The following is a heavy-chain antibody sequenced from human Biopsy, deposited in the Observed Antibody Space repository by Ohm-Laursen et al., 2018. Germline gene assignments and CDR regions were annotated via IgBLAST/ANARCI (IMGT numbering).Heavy chain of an antibody. CDR1: GDSVSSNRAA. V-gene: IGHV6-1*01. D-gene: IGHD2-21*02. CDR3: ARSGSDSLNYYFDF. Sequence: QTLSLSCAISGDSVSSNRAAWNWIRQSPSRGLEWLGRTFNRAKWYTDFAVSVKSRITLTPDPSTNQFSLQLNSVNPDDTAVYYCARSGSDSLNYYFDFWGQGTLVTVSS. J-gene: IGHJ4*02. CDR2: TFNRAKWYT.